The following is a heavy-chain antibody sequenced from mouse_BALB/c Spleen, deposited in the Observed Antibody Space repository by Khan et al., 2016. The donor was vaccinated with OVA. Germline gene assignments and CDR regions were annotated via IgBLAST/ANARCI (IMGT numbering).Heavy chain of an antibody. CDR3: ARLAYYYDSEGFAY. CDR1: GFTFSTYG. CDR2: ISTGGSYT. D-gene: IGHD1-1*01. V-gene: IGHV5-6*01. J-gene: IGHJ3*01. Sequence: EVKLVESGGDLVKPGGSLKLSCAASGFTFSTYGMSWVRQTPDKRLEWVATISTGGSYTYYPDSVKGRFTISRDHATNTLYLQMSSLKSEDTAIVYCARLAYYYDSEGFAYWGQGTLVTVSA.